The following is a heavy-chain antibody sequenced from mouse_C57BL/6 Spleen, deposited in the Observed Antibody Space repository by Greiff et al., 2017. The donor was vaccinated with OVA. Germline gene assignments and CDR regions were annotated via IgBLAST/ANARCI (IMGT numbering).Heavy chain of an antibody. D-gene: IGHD1-1*01. CDR1: GYTFTSYW. J-gene: IGHJ2*01. Sequence: QVQLQQPGAELVKPGASVKLSCKASGYTFTSYWMQWVKQRPGQGLEWIGEIDPSDSYTNYNQKFKGKATLTVDTSSSTAYMQLSSLTTEDSAVDYCASGYYGSSYRFDYWGQGTTLTVSS. CDR2: IDPSDSYT. V-gene: IGHV1-50*01. CDR3: ASGYYGSSYRFDY.